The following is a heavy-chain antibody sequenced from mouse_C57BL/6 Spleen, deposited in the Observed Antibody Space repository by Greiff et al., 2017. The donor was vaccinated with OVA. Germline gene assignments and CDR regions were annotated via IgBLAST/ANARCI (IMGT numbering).Heavy chain of an antibody. J-gene: IGHJ2*01. CDR3: SYYGSSY. CDR2: IDPENGDT. D-gene: IGHD1-1*01. Sequence: VQLQQSGAELVRPGASVKLSCTASGFNIKDDYMHWVKQRPEQGLEWIGWIDPENGDTEYASKFQGKATITADTSSNTAYLQLSSLTSEDTAVYYCSYYGSSYWGQGTTLTVSS. CDR1: GFNIKDDY. V-gene: IGHV14-4*01.